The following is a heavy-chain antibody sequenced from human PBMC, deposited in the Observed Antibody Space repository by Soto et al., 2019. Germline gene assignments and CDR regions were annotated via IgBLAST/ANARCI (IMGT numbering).Heavy chain of an antibody. Sequence: SETMSLTCTVSGGSISSYYSNWIRQKTGKGLEWVAYISHTGTTDYNPSLKSRLTISLDTSKNQFSLKLTSVTAADTAVYYCARGDYHDNSGPFSDAFDVWGQGTMVTVSS. CDR1: GGSISSYY. CDR2: ISHTGTT. V-gene: IGHV4-59*01. D-gene: IGHD3-22*01. J-gene: IGHJ3*01. CDR3: ARGDYHDNSGPFSDAFDV.